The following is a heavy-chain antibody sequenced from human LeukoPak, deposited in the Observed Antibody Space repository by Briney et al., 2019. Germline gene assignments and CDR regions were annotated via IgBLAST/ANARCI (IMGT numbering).Heavy chain of an antibody. CDR1: GGSISSNNFF. CDR3: ARGYWFYFDY. J-gene: IGHJ4*02. Sequence: SETLSLTCAVSGGSISSNNFFWGWIRQPPGKGLEWIGSIYYSGSTYYNPSLKSRVTISVDTSKNQFSLKLSSVTAADTAVYYCARGYWFYFDYWGQGTLVTVSS. CDR2: IYYSGST. D-gene: IGHD2-8*02. V-gene: IGHV4-39*07.